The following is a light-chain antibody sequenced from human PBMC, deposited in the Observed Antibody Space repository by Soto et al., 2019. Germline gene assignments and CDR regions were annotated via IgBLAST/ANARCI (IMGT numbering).Light chain of an antibody. Sequence: DIQMTQSPSTLSTSVGDRVNITCRASQSISSWSAWDQQKPGKAPKLLIYKASSLESGVQSRFSGSGSGTEFILTISSLQPDDFATYYCQRYNSYWTFGQGTKVEIK. V-gene: IGKV1-5*03. CDR1: QSISSW. CDR2: KAS. J-gene: IGKJ1*01. CDR3: QRYNSYWT.